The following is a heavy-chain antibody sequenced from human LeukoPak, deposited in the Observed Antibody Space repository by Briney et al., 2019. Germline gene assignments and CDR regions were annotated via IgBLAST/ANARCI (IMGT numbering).Heavy chain of an antibody. D-gene: IGHD3-3*01. CDR2: IYYSGSA. Sequence: PSETLSLTRTVSGGSISSGVYYWTWIRQLPGTGLQWIGYIYYSGSAYYNPSLKSRVTMSVDTSTNRFSLEVSSVTAADTAVYYCARAILTPSGYVWYFDLWGRGTLVTVSS. J-gene: IGHJ2*01. CDR1: GGSISSGVYY. V-gene: IGHV4-31*03. CDR3: ARAILTPSGYVWYFDL.